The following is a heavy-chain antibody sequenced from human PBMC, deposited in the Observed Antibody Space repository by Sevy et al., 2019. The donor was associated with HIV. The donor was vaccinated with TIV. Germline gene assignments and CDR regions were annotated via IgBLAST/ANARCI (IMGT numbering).Heavy chain of an antibody. D-gene: IGHD3-16*01. Sequence: GGSLRLSCVASGFTFSSYEMNWVRQAPGKGLEWVSKISTSGKSTFYADSVEGRVTISRDNAKNSVFLKTNSLRAEDTAVHYCLRSGGAYDSGFDPWGQGTLVTVSS. J-gene: IGHJ5*02. CDR1: GFTFSSYE. V-gene: IGHV3-48*03. CDR3: LRSGGAYDSGFDP. CDR2: ISTSGKST.